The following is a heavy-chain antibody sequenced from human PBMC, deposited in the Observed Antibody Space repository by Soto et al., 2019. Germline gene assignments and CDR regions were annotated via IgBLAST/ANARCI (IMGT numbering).Heavy chain of an antibody. J-gene: IGHJ6*02. CDR2: IGTRGRTI. CDR1: GFTFSNYE. Sequence: PGGSLRLSCAASGFTFSNYEMNWVRQAPGKGLEWVSCIGTRGRTIYYADSVKGRFTISRDNAKNSLYLQMNSLRAEDTAVYYCARDPAIYSGKFDYGLDVWGQGTTVTVSS. V-gene: IGHV3-48*03. CDR3: ARDPAIYSGKFDYGLDV. D-gene: IGHD4-4*01.